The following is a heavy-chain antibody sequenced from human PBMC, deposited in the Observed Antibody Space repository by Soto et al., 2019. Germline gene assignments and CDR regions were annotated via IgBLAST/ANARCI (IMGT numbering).Heavy chain of an antibody. J-gene: IGHJ1*01. V-gene: IGHV1-3*01. CDR3: ATTCDSSTYYSPACTEYFQH. Sequence: GASVKVSCEACGYSFTGYAMHWVRQAPRQRLEWMGWINAGNGDTSYSQKFLDGITITRDTSATTAYMELSSLKSEDTAVYYCATTCDSSTYYSPACTEYFQHWGQGTLVTVSS. D-gene: IGHD3-22*01. CDR1: GYSFTGYA. CDR2: INAGNGDT.